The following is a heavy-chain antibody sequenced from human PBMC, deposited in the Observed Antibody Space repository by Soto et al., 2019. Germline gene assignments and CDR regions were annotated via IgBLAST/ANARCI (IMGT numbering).Heavy chain of an antibody. Sequence: SVKVSCKASGFTFTSSAVQWVRQARGQRLEWIGWIVVGSGNTNYAQKFQERVTITRDMSTSTAYMELSSLRSEGTAVYYCAANLVGYCSSTSCYKPYYYYYGMDVWGQGTTVTVSS. CDR1: GFTFTSSA. J-gene: IGHJ6*02. D-gene: IGHD2-2*02. V-gene: IGHV1-58*01. CDR2: IVVGSGNT. CDR3: AANLVGYCSSTSCYKPYYYYYGMDV.